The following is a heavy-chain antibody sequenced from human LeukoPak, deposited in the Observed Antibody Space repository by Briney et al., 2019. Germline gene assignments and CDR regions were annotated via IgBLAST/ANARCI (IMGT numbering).Heavy chain of an antibody. J-gene: IGHJ5*02. Sequence: SVKVSCKASGFTFTSSAMQWVRQARGQRLEWIGWIVVGSGNTNYAQTFQERVTVTRDTSASTAYMELSSLRSEDMAVYYCARGHRYYSSSGSYLRRDSWFDPWGQGTLVTVSS. D-gene: IGHD3-10*01. V-gene: IGHV1-58*02. CDR3: ARGHRYYSSSGSYLRRDSWFDP. CDR1: GFTFTSSA. CDR2: IVVGSGNT.